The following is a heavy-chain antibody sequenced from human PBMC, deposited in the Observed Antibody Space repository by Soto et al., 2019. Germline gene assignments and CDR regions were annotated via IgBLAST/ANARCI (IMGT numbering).Heavy chain of an antibody. CDR2: ISWNSGSI. CDR3: AKDSHSGYDSFDY. D-gene: IGHD5-12*01. V-gene: IGHV3-9*01. J-gene: IGHJ4*02. CDR1: GFTFDDYA. Sequence: SLRLSCAASGFTFDDYAMHWVRQAPGKGLEWVSGISWNSGSIGYADSVKGRFTISRDNAKNSLYLQMNSLRAEDTALYYCAKDSHSGYDSFDYWGQGTLVTVSS.